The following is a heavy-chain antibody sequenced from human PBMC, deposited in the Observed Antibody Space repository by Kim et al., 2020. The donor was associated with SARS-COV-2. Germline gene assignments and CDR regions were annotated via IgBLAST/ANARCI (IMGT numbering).Heavy chain of an antibody. J-gene: IGHJ4*02. CDR2: INSGGSTI. Sequence: GGSLRLSCAASGFTFSSHWMHWVRQAPGKGLVWVSRINSGGSTISYADSVKGRFTISRDNAKNTLYLQMNSLRAEDTAVYYCARRQFTSGWYYFDYWGQGTLVTVSS. D-gene: IGHD6-19*01. CDR3: ARRQFTSGWYYFDY. CDR1: GFTFSSHW. V-gene: IGHV3-74*01.